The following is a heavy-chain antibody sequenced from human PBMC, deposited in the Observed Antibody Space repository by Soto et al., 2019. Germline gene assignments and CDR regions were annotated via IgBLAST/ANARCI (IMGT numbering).Heavy chain of an antibody. CDR3: ARVDSSGSYFDH. D-gene: IGHD3-22*01. V-gene: IGHV4-59*01. J-gene: IGHJ4*02. CDR2: IYHTGST. CDR1: GGSISSYY. Sequence: QVQLQESGPGLVKPSETLSLTGTVSGGSISSYYWSWIRQPPGKGLEWSGYIYHTGSTNYNPSLKSRITLSEDTSKNQFSLKLSSVTAADTDMYYCARVDSSGSYFDHWGQGTLVTVSS.